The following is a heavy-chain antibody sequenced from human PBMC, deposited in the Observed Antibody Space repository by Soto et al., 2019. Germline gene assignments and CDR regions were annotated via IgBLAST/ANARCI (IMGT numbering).Heavy chain of an antibody. CDR3: AKASVRVNIVATAPWD. V-gene: IGHV3-23*01. D-gene: IGHD5-12*01. CDR2: ISGSGGGT. Sequence: HPGGSLRLSCAASGFTFSSYAMSWVRQAPGKGLEWVSAISGSGGGTYYADSVKGRFTISRDNSKNTLYLQMNSLRAEDTAVYYCAKASVRVNIVATAPWDWGQGTLVTVSS. CDR1: GFTFSSYA. J-gene: IGHJ4*02.